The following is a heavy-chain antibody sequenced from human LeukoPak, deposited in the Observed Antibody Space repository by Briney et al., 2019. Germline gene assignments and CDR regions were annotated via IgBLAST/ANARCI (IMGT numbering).Heavy chain of an antibody. CDR1: GGSISSSSYY. CDR2: IYYSGST. Sequence: KSSETLSLTCTVSGGSISSSSYYWGWIRQPPGKGLEWIGSIYYSGSTYYNPSLKSRVTISVDTSKNQSSLKLSSVTAADTAVYYCARPAQQLVLGYFDHWGQGTLVTVSS. CDR3: ARPAQQLVLGYFDH. V-gene: IGHV4-39*01. J-gene: IGHJ4*02. D-gene: IGHD6-13*01.